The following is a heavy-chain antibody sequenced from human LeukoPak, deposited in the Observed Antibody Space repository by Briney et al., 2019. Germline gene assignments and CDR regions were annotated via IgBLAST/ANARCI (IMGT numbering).Heavy chain of an antibody. V-gene: IGHV4-34*01. CDR2: INHSGST. CDR3: ARGPDSNYDWFDP. CDR1: GGSFSGYY. J-gene: IGHJ5*02. Sequence: SETLSLTCAVYGGSFSGYYWSWIRQPTVKGLGWIGEINHSGSTNYNPYLKSRVTISVDTSKNQFSLKLSSVTAADTAVYYCARGPDSNYDWFDPWGQGTLVTVSS. D-gene: IGHD4-11*01.